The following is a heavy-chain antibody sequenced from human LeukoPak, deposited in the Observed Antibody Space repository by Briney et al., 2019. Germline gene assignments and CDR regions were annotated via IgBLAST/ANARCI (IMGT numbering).Heavy chain of an antibody. D-gene: IGHD6-19*01. Sequence: GGSLRLSCAASGFTFSSYWMHWVRQAPGKGLEWVSSISSSSSYIYYADSVKGRFTISRDNAKNSLYLQMNSLRAEDRAIYYCAKGPLIEVAGTTWDYWGQGTLVTVSS. CDR2: ISSSSSYI. CDR1: GFTFSSYW. CDR3: AKGPLIEVAGTTWDY. J-gene: IGHJ4*02. V-gene: IGHV3-21*04.